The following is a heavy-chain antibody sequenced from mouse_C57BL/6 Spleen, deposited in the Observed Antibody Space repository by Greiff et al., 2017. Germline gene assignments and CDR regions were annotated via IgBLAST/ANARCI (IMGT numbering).Heavy chain of an antibody. J-gene: IGHJ1*03. D-gene: IGHD2-4*01. V-gene: IGHV5-12*01. Sequence: EVQVVESGGGLVQPGGSLKLSCAASGFTFSDYYMYWVRQTPEKRLEWVAYISNGGGSTYYPDTVKGRFTISRDNAKNTLYLQMSRLKSEDTAMYYCARHNYDYDGWYFDVWGTGTTVTVSS. CDR3: ARHNYDYDGWYFDV. CDR1: GFTFSDYY. CDR2: ISNGGGST.